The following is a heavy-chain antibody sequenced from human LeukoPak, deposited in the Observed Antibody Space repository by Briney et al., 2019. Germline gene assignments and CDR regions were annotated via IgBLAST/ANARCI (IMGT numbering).Heavy chain of an antibody. CDR3: ARLRYYYDSSGQAPFDY. D-gene: IGHD3-22*01. Sequence: GASVKVSCKASGYTFTSYGISWVRQAPGQGLEWMGWISAYNGNTNYAQKLQGRVTITTDTSTSTAYMELRSLRSDDTAVYYCARLRYYYDSSGQAPFDYWGQGTLVTVSS. CDR1: GYTFTSYG. V-gene: IGHV1-18*01. J-gene: IGHJ4*02. CDR2: ISAYNGNT.